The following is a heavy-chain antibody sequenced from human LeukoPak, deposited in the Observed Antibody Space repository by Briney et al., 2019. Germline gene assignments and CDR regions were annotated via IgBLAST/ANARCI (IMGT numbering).Heavy chain of an antibody. CDR2: IYHSGST. CDR3: ARLVNKLLFDY. Sequence: KPSETLFLTCTVSGYSISSGYYWGWMRQPPGKGLEWLGSIYHSGSTYYNPSLKSRVTISVDTSKNQFSLKLSSVTAADTAIYYCARLVNKLLFDYWGPGTLVTVSS. J-gene: IGHJ4*02. V-gene: IGHV4-38-2*02. D-gene: IGHD2-21*02. CDR1: GYSISSGYY.